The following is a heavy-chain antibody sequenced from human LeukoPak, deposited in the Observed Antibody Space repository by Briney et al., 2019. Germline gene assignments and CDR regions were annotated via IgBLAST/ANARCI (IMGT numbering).Heavy chain of an antibody. CDR3: ASGTTDSSPSKYYYYYYMDV. CDR1: GYTFTSYG. Sequence: GASVKVSCKASGYTFTSYGISWVRQAPGQGLEWMGGIIPIFGTANYAQKFQGRVTITADESTSTAYMELSSLRSEDTAVYYCASGTTDSSPSKYYYYYYMDVWGKGTTVTISS. J-gene: IGHJ6*03. CDR2: IIPIFGTA. V-gene: IGHV1-69*13. D-gene: IGHD1-14*01.